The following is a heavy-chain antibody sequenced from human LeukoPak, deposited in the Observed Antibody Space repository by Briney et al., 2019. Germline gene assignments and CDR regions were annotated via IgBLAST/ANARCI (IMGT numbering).Heavy chain of an antibody. D-gene: IGHD3-22*01. V-gene: IGHV1-2*02. J-gene: IGHJ1*01. CDR1: GYTFTGYY. Sequence: ASVKVSCKASGYTFTGYYMHWVRQAPGQGLEWMGWINPNSGGTNYAQKFQGRVTMTRDTSISTAYMELSRLRSDDTAVYYCAMNYDSNGYYLIEYFQHWGQGTLVTVSS. CDR2: INPNSGGT. CDR3: AMNYDSNGYYLIEYFQH.